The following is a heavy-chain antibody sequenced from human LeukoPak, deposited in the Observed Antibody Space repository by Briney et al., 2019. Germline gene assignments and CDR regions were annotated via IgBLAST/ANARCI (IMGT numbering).Heavy chain of an antibody. CDR1: GFTFDNYG. CDR3: AKDGDSTGYYSSYYNHMDV. J-gene: IGHJ6*03. Sequence: GGSLRLSCAASGFTFDNYGMHWVRQAPGKGLEWVAIISYDGSDKYYADSVKGRFTISRDNSKNTLYLQMNSLRAEDTAIYYCAKDGDSTGYYSSYYNHMDVWGKGTSVTISS. D-gene: IGHD3-22*01. CDR2: ISYDGSDK. V-gene: IGHV3-30*18.